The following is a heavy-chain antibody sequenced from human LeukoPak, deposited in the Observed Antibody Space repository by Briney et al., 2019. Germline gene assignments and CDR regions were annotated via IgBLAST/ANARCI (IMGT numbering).Heavy chain of an antibody. Sequence: PGGSLRLSCAASGFTFDDYAMHWVRQAPGKGLEWVSGISWNSGSIGYADSVKGRFTTSRDNAKNILYLQMNNLRAEDTAVYYCARMTTVTTEGIWGQGTMVTVSS. CDR3: ARMTTVTTEGI. CDR2: ISWNSGSI. CDR1: GFTFDDYA. J-gene: IGHJ3*02. V-gene: IGHV3-9*01. D-gene: IGHD4-17*01.